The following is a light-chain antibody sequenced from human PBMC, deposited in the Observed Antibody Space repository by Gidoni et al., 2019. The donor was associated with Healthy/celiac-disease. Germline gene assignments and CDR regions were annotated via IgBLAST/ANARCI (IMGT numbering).Light chain of an antibody. CDR2: GAA. J-gene: IGKJ4*01. CDR3: QQQGSSPVLT. CDR1: QSVSSSY. Sequence: LLTPSPVTLSLSPGERATLSCRASQSVSSSYLAWYQRKPGQAPRVLIYGAASRATGSVDRFSASGGGTEVTLTISRREHEEDAVYYCQQQGSSPVLTFGGGTKVEIK. V-gene: IGKV3-20*01.